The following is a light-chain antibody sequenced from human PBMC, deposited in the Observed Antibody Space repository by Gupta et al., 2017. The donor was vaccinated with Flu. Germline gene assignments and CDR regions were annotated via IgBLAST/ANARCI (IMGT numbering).Light chain of an antibody. Sequence: GERLILSCRAGQSIAANLAWYQQKPCQAPRLLISGASTRAAGIPARFSGSGFGTEFTLTVSSLQSEDFGVYYCLQYNKWPRTFGPGTKVEIK. CDR3: LQYNKWPRT. V-gene: IGKV3-15*01. J-gene: IGKJ1*01. CDR1: QSIAAN. CDR2: GAS.